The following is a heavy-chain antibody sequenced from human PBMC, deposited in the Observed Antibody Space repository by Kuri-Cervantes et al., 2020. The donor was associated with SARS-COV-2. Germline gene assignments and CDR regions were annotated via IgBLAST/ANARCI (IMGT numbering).Heavy chain of an antibody. CDR1: GYTFTSYY. CDR3: ARADIAVVVAAGGALDI. D-gene: IGHD2-15*01. Sequence: ASVQMSCKASGYTFTSYYMHWVRQAPGKRLEERGIINPSGGSTSYAQKFQGRVTMTRDTSTSTAYMELSSLRSDDTAVYYCARADIAVVVAAGGALDIWGQGTMVTVSS. CDR2: INPSGGST. J-gene: IGHJ3*02. V-gene: IGHV1-46*01.